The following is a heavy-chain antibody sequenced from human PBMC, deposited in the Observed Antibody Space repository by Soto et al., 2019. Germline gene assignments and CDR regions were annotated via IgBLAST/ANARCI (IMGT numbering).Heavy chain of an antibody. J-gene: IGHJ5*02. CDR3: ARDFRLVIDP. Sequence: SVKVSCKASGGTFSIYAISCVLQSPLQWLDWMGGIIPIFGTANYAQKFQGRVTITADKSTSTAYMELSSLRSEDTAVYYCARDFRLVIDPWGQGTLVTVSS. CDR2: IIPIFGTA. D-gene: IGHD2-21*01. V-gene: IGHV1-69*06. CDR1: GGTFSIYA.